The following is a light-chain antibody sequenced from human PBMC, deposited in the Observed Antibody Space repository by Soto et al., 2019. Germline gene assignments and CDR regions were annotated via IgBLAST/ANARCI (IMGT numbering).Light chain of an antibody. V-gene: IGKV1-5*03. CDR2: KAS. CDR1: QSVDSW. CDR3: HHYNDYSRV. Sequence: DIQMTQSTSTLSASIGDRVTITCRASQSVDSWLAWYQQQPGKAPKLLIYKASSLQTGVPSRFSDSGSGTEFPLTISSLRADGFATVYCHHYNDYSRVFGQGTKVEIK. J-gene: IGKJ1*01.